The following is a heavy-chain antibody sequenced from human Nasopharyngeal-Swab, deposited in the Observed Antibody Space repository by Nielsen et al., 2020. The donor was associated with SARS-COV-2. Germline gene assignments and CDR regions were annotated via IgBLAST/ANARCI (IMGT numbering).Heavy chain of an antibody. CDR1: GGSISGDYW. CDR3: AKRLFRAVKGGLDY. D-gene: IGHD1-1*01. Sequence: SETLSLTCGVSGGSISGDYWWTWVRQPPGKGLEWLVEINQSGRAVYSPSLKSRITISLDISKNQFSLNLKSVTAADTALYYCAKRLFRAVKGGLDYWGRGALVTVSS. V-gene: IGHV4/OR15-8*01. CDR2: INQSGRA. J-gene: IGHJ4*02.